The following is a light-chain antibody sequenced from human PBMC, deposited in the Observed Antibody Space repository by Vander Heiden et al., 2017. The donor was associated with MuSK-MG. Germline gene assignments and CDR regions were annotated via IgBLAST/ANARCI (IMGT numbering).Light chain of an antibody. V-gene: IGKV1-9*01. CDR2: AAS. CDR3: QQLNSSPFT. Sequence: DIQLTQSPSFLSASVGDRVTITCRASQAISSFLAWYQQKPGKAPKLLIYAASTLQSGVPSRFSGSGSGTEFTLTISSLQPEDFATYYCQQLNSSPFTFGPGTKVDIK. CDR1: QAISSF. J-gene: IGKJ3*01.